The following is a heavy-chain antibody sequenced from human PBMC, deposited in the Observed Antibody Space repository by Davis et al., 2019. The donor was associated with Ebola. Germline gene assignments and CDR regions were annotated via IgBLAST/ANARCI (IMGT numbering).Heavy chain of an antibody. CDR2: INSDGSST. J-gene: IGHJ4*02. Sequence: HTGGSLRLSCAASGFTFSSYWMHWVRQAPGKGLVWVLRINSDGSSTSYADSVKGRFTISRDNAKNKLYLQMNSLRAEDTAVYYCAKDLGYSSSWYPTFDYWGQGTLVTVSS. D-gene: IGHD6-13*01. CDR3: AKDLGYSSSWYPTFDY. CDR1: GFTFSSYW. V-gene: IGHV3-74*01.